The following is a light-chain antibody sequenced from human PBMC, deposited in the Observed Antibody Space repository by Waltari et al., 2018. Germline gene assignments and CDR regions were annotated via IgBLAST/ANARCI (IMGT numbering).Light chain of an antibody. CDR3: SSYTTSRTLV. CDR1: NSDVGGWNF. CDR2: EVN. V-gene: IGLV2-14*01. Sequence: QSALTQPASVSGSPGQSITISCTGTNSDVGGWNFVSWYHQHPGKAPKLLIFEVNNRPSGSYDRFSASRSGNTASLTISGLQAEDEADYYCSSYTTSRTLVFGGGTRLTVL. J-gene: IGLJ3*02.